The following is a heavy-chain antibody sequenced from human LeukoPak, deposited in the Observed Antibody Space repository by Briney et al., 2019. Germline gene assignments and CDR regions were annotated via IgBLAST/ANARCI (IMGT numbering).Heavy chain of an antibody. CDR1: GFTFSSYA. V-gene: IGHV3-23*01. D-gene: IGHD5-18*01. J-gene: IGHJ6*03. CDR2: ISGSGGST. CDR3: AKDQTDTAMAPPGYYYYYYMDV. Sequence: GGSLRLSCAASGFTFSSYAMSWVRQAPGKGLEWVSAISGSGGSTYYADSVKGRFTISRDNSKNTLYLQMNSLRAEDTAVYYCAKDQTDTAMAPPGYYYYYYMDVWGKGTTVTVSS.